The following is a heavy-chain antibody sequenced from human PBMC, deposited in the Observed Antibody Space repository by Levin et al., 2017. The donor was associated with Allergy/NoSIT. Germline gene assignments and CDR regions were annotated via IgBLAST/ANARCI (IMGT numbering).Heavy chain of an antibody. CDR2: INYDGSDA. Sequence: PGGSLRLSCAASGFTFRKYWMQWVRQAPGKGLVWVSRINYDGSDATYADSVKGRFTISRDNAKNTLYLQMNRLRAEDTAVYFCARGVVESYANPGYWGQGTLVTVSS. V-gene: IGHV3-74*01. CDR1: GFTFRKYW. D-gene: IGHD3-16*01. J-gene: IGHJ4*02. CDR3: ARGVVESYANPGY.